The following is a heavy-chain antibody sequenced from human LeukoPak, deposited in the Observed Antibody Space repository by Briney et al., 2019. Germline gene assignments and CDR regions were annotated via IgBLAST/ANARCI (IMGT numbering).Heavy chain of an antibody. Sequence: SVKVSCKASGGTFRSYGLNWVRQAPGQGLEWMGRIIPILGTAKYAQKLQGRVTITADESTSTGCMELSSLRSEDTAVYYCARGLYCSSSTSCYDYGMDVWGQGTTVTVSS. J-gene: IGHJ6*02. CDR3: ARGLYCSSSTSCYDYGMDV. CDR2: IIPILGTA. D-gene: IGHD2-2*01. CDR1: GGTFRSYG. V-gene: IGHV1-69*11.